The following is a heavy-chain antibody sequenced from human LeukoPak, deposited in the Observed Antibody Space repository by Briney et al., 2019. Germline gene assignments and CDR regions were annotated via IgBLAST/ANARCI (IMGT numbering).Heavy chain of an antibody. CDR3: ARELVVVTAILLRGHNWFDP. CDR1: GGSISSYF. D-gene: IGHD2-21*02. CDR2: TYYSGST. Sequence: PSETLSFTCTVSGGSISSYFWSWIRQPPGKGLEWIGYTYYSGSTSYNPSLQSRVTISVDTSKNQFFLKLSSVTAADTAVYYCARELVVVTAILLRGHNWFDPWGQGTLVTVSS. J-gene: IGHJ5*02. V-gene: IGHV4-59*12.